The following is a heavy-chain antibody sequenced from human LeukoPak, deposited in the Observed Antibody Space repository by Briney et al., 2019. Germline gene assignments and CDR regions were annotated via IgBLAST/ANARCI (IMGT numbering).Heavy chain of an antibody. Sequence: ASVTVSCKASGYTFTGYYMHWLRQAPGQGLELMGWINPNSGGTNYAQKFQGRVTMTRDTSISTAYMELSRLRSDATAVYYCARGDIVATRYWGQGTLVTVSS. J-gene: IGHJ4*02. CDR3: ARGDIVATRY. V-gene: IGHV1-2*02. CDR2: INPNSGGT. CDR1: GYTFTGYY. D-gene: IGHD5-12*01.